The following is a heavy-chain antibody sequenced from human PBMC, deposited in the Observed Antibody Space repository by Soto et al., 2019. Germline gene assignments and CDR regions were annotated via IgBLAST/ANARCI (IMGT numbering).Heavy chain of an antibody. CDR2: IYYSGST. J-gene: IGHJ5*02. CDR3: LVYDFWSGSRHWLDP. V-gene: IGHV4-39*01. D-gene: IGHD3-3*01. CDR1: GGSISSSRYY. Sequence: SETLSLTCTVSGGSISSSRYYWGWIRQPPGKGLEWIGSIYYSGSTYYNPPLKSRVTISVDTSKNQFSLKLSSVTAADTAVYYSLVYDFWSGSRHWLDPWGQGTLVPVSS.